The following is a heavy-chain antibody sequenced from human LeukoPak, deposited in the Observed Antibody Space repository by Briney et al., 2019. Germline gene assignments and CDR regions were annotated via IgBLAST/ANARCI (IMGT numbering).Heavy chain of an antibody. J-gene: IGHJ5*02. D-gene: IGHD3-9*01. CDR3: ARFRRYFDWLLPANWFDP. V-gene: IGHV4-59*12. Sequence: SETLSLTCTVSGGSISSYYWSWIRQPPGKGLEWIGYIYYSGSTNYNPSLKSRVTISVDTSKNQFSLKLSSVTAADTAVYYCARFRRYFDWLLPANWFDPWGQGTLVTVSS. CDR1: GGSISSYY. CDR2: IYYSGST.